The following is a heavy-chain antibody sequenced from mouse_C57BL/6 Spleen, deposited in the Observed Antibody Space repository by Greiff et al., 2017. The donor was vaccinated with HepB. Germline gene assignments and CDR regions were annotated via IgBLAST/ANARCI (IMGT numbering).Heavy chain of an antibody. Sequence: VQLQQSGPELVKPGASVKISCKASGYSFTGYYMNWVKQSPEKSLEWIGEINPSTDGTTYNQKFKAKATLTVDKSSSTAYMQLKSLTSEDSAVYYCAINGNYIYYAMDYWGQGTSVTVSS. CDR2: INPSTDGT. CDR3: AINGNYIYYAMDY. D-gene: IGHD2-1*01. CDR1: GYSFTGYY. V-gene: IGHV1-42*01. J-gene: IGHJ4*01.